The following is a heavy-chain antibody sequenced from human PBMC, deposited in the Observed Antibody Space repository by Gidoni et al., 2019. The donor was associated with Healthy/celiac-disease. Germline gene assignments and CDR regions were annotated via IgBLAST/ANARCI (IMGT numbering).Heavy chain of an antibody. J-gene: IGHJ4*02. CDR2: ST. D-gene: IGHD6-19*01. Sequence: STYYNPSLKSRVTISVDTSKNQFSLKLSSVTAADTAVYYCASAVPTGYSSGWYNYWGQGTLVTVSS. V-gene: IGHV4-39*01. CDR3: ASAVPTGYSSGWYNY.